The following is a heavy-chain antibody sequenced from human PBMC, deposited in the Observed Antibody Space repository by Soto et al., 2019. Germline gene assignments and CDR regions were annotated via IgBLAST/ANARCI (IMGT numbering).Heavy chain of an antibody. CDR1: GFTFSSYG. D-gene: IGHD2-2*01. V-gene: IGHV3-33*01. Sequence: QVQLVESGGGVVQPGRSLRLSCAASGFTFSSYGMHWVRQAPGKGLEWVAVIWYDGRNKYYADSVKGRFTISRDNSKNTLYLQMNSLRAEDTAVYYRARSDRRCSPICVEVADYWGQGTLVTVSS. CDR3: ARSDRRCSPICVEVADY. CDR2: IWYDGRNK. J-gene: IGHJ4*02.